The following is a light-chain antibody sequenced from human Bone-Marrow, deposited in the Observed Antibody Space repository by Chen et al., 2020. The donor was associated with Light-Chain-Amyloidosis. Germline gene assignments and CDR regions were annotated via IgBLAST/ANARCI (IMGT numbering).Light chain of an antibody. CDR2: KVT. CDR3: SSYTITNTLV. J-gene: IGLJ1*01. Sequence: QSALTQPASVSGSPGQSLTISCTGTSSDVGGDNHVSWYQQHPDKAPKLMIYKVTNRPSWVPDRFSGSKSDITASLTISGLQTEDEADYFCSSYTITNTLVFGSGTRVTVL. V-gene: IGLV2-14*01. CDR1: SSDVGGDNH.